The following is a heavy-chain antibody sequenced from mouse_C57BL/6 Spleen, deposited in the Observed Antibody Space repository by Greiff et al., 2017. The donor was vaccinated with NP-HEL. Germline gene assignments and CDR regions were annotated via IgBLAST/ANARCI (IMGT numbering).Heavy chain of an antibody. CDR2: IHPNSGST. V-gene: IGHV1-64*01. CDR1: GYTFTSYW. CDR3: ARSKTVVASFDY. J-gene: IGHJ2*01. D-gene: IGHD1-1*01. Sequence: VQLQQPGAELVKPGASVKLSCKASGYTFTSYWMHWVKQRPGQGLEWIGMIHPNSGSTNYNEKFKSKATLTVDKSSSTAYMQLSSLTSEDSAVYYCARSKTVVASFDYWGQGTTLTVSS.